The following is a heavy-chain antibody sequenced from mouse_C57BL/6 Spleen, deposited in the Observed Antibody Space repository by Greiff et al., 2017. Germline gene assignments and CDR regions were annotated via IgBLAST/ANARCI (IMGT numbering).Heavy chain of an antibody. J-gene: IGHJ2*01. D-gene: IGHD2-5*01. CDR1: GFTFSSYA. Sequence: EVQVVESGGGLVKPGGSLKLSCAASGFTFSSYAMSWVRQTPEKRLEWVATISDGGSYTYYPDTVKGRFTISRDNAKNNLYLQMSHLKSEDTAMYYCARDSNYDYWGQGTTLTVSS. CDR2: ISDGGSYT. V-gene: IGHV5-4*01. CDR3: ARDSNYDY.